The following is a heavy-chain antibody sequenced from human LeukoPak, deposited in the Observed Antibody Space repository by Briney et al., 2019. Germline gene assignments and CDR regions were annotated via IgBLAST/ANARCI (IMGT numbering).Heavy chain of an antibody. V-gene: IGHV3-23*01. CDR1: GFTFRSSV. Sequence: GESLRLSCAASGFTFRSSVMSWVRQAPGRGLEWVSSVGGSDDTSTYAGSVTGRFTISRDNSKTSVYLQMNNLGVEDTAIYYCAKKSFSTGPFDIWGPGTRVTVSS. J-gene: IGHJ3*02. CDR2: VGGSDDTS. CDR3: AKKSFSTGPFDI. D-gene: IGHD3-3*02.